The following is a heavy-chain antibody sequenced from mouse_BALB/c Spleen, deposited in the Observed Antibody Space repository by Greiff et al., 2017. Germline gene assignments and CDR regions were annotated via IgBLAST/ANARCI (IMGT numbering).Heavy chain of an antibody. V-gene: IGHV7-3*02. Sequence: EVKVVESGGGLVQPGGSLRLSCATSGFTFTDYYMSWVRQPPGKALEWLGFIRNKANGYTTEYSASVKGRFTISRDNSQSILYLQMNTLRAEDSATYYCARDGNYAYAMDYWGQGTSVTVAS. CDR3: ARDGNYAYAMDY. CDR2: IRNKANGYTT. D-gene: IGHD2-1*01. CDR1: GFTFTDYY. J-gene: IGHJ4*01.